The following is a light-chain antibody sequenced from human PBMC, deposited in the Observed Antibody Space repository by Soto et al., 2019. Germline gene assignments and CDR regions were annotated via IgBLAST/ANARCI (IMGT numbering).Light chain of an antibody. V-gene: IGKV1-5*01. J-gene: IGKJ5*01. CDR1: RTVSTA. CDR2: DAS. CDR3: TQRSVWPIT. Sequence: DIQMTQSPSTLSAAVVYRATITCRSSRTVSTAVACYEKKPGKAPKLLIFDASSLETGVPSRFSGSGSGTELTLTISGLETEDFAVYYCTQRSVWPITFGQGTRLEI.